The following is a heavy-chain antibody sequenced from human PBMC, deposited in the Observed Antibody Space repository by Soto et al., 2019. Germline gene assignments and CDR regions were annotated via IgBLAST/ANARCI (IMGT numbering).Heavy chain of an antibody. CDR1: GFTFSRHS. D-gene: IGHD1-1*01. CDR3: ARDMVITQLQRRYYYYYGMVV. V-gene: IGHV3-21*01. Sequence: EVQLVESGGGLVKPGGSLRLSCAASGFTFSRHSMNWVRQAPGKGLEWVSSISSSSSYIYYADSVKGRFTISRDNAKNSMYRQMNSLRAEDTAVYYCARDMVITQLQRRYYYYYGMVVWGQGTTVAVS. CDR2: ISSSSSYI. J-gene: IGHJ6*02.